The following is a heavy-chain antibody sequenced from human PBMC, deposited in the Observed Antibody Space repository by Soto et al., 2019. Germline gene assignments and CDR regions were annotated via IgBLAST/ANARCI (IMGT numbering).Heavy chain of an antibody. V-gene: IGHV3-15*01. Sequence: GGSLRLSCAASGFTFSNAWMSWVRQAPGKGLEWVGRIKSKTDGGTTDYAAPVKGRFTISSDDSKNTLYLQMNSLKTEDTAVYYCTTASPWYNWNSYWGQGTLVTVSS. CDR3: TTASPWYNWNSY. D-gene: IGHD1-1*01. CDR1: GFTFSNAW. CDR2: IKSKTDGGTT. J-gene: IGHJ4*02.